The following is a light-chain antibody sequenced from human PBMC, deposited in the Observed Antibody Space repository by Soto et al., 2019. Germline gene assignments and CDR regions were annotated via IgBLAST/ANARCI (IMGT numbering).Light chain of an antibody. CDR3: HQYGSSPTWT. CDR1: QSVSSNY. Sequence: EIVLTESPGTLSLSLGERAPLSGRASQSVSSNYLAWYQQKPGQAPRLLIYGASTRATGIPDRFSGGGSGTDFTLTISRLEPEDFAVYYCHQYGSSPTWTFGQGTKV. V-gene: IGKV3-20*01. CDR2: GAS. J-gene: IGKJ1*01.